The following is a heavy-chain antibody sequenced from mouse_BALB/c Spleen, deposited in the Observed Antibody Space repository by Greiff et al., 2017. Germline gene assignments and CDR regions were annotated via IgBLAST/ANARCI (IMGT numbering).Heavy chain of an antibody. V-gene: IGHV2-2*02. Sequence: QVQLQQSGPGLVQPSQSLSITCTVSGFSLTSYGVHWVRQSPGKGLEWLGVIWSGGSTDYNAAFISRLSISKDNSKSQVFFKMNSLQANDTAIYYCANYGNYEYFDVWGAGTTVTVSS. CDR3: ANYGNYEYFDV. J-gene: IGHJ1*01. D-gene: IGHD2-1*01. CDR2: IWSGGST. CDR1: GFSLTSYG.